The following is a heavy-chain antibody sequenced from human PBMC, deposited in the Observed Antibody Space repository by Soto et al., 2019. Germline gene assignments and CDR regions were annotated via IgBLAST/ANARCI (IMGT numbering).Heavy chain of an antibody. Sequence: EVQLLESGGGLVQPGGSLTLSCAASGFRFSSYVMSWVRQAPGKGLEWVSTLNGGGGDRFYADSVKGRFTISRDNSQNTVYLQMNSLRVEDTAFYYCAKDDPTKTDCSGHTCLTLGPLDMWGQGTLVTVSS. CDR1: GFRFSSYV. CDR2: LNGGGGDR. V-gene: IGHV3-23*01. J-gene: IGHJ3*02. CDR3: AKDDPTKTDCSGHTCLTLGPLDM. D-gene: IGHD2-15*01.